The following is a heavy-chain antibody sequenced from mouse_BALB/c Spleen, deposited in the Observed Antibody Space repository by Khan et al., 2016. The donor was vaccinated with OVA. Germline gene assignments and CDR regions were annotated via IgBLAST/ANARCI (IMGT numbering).Heavy chain of an antibody. V-gene: IGHV9-3-1*01. Sequence: QIQLVQSGPELKKPGETVKISCKASGYTFTNYGMNWVKQAPGKGLKWMGWINTYSGEPTYADDFKGRSAFSLETSASTAYLQIKNLKNEDTATDCCARSNSYWYFDVWGAGTTVTVSS. CDR3: ARSNSYWYFDV. CDR1: GYTFTNYG. D-gene: IGHD4-1*02. J-gene: IGHJ1*01. CDR2: INTYSGEP.